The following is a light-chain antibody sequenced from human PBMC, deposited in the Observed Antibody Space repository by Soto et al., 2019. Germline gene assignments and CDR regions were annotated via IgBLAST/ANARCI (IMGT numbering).Light chain of an antibody. CDR3: QHYNSYSEA. V-gene: IGKV1-5*03. Sequence: DIQMTQSPSTLSGSVGDRVTITCRASQTISSWLAWYQQKTRKAPKLLIYKASTLKSGVPSRFSGSGSGTEFPLTISSLQPDDFATYYCQHYNSYSEAFGQGTKVDIK. J-gene: IGKJ1*01. CDR1: QTISSW. CDR2: KAS.